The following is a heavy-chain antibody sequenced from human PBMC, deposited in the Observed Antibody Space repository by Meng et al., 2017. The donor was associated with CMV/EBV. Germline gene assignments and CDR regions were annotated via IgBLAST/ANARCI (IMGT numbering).Heavy chain of an antibody. Sequence: GGSLRLSCAASGLTFSGSAMHWVRQASGKGLEWVGRIRSKANSYATAYAASVKGRFTISRDDSKNTAYLQMNSLKTEDTAVYYCTRPNAYYDFWSGYGMGYYYYGMDVWGQGTTVTVSS. CDR1: GLTFSGSA. CDR3: TRPNAYYDFWSGYGMGYYYYGMDV. CDR2: IRSKANSYAT. D-gene: IGHD3-3*01. V-gene: IGHV3-73*01. J-gene: IGHJ6*02.